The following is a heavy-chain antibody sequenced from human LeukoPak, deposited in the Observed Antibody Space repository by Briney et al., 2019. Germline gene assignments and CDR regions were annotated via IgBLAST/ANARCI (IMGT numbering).Heavy chain of an antibody. CDR3: ARLVTPGVTRWFDP. CDR2: IYPGDSDA. Sequence: GESLKISCKTSGYKFIDHWIGWVRQMPGKGLVWMAIIYPGDSDARYSPSFQGQVTISADKSITTAYLQWSSLKASDTATYYCARLVTPGVTRWFDPWGQGTPVTVSS. D-gene: IGHD1-1*01. V-gene: IGHV5-51*01. CDR1: GYKFIDHW. J-gene: IGHJ5*02.